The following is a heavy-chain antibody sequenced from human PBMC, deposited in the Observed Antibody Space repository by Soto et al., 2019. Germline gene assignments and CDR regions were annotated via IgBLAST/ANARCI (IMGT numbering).Heavy chain of an antibody. CDR3: ARDLAPNMITFGGVDFDY. D-gene: IGHD3-16*01. J-gene: IGHJ4*02. CDR1: GFTFSSYW. CDR2: IKQDGSEK. Sequence: PGGSLRLSCAASGFTFSSYWMSWVRQAPGKGLEWVANIKQDGSEKYYVDSVKGRFTISRDNAKNSLYLQMNSLRAEDTAVYYCARDLAPNMITFGGVDFDYWGQGTLVTVSS. V-gene: IGHV3-7*01.